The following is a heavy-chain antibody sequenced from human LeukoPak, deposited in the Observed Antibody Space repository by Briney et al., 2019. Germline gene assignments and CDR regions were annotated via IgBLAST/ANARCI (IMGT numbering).Heavy chain of an antibody. Sequence: ASVKVSCKASGYTFTSYGISWVRQAPGQGLEWMGWISAYNGNTNYAQKLQGRVTMTIDTSTSTAYMELRSLRSDDTAVYYCARGDDSSGYYPLGYWGQGTLVTVSS. D-gene: IGHD3-22*01. CDR1: GYTFTSYG. CDR2: ISAYNGNT. CDR3: ARGDDSSGYYPLGY. V-gene: IGHV1-18*01. J-gene: IGHJ4*02.